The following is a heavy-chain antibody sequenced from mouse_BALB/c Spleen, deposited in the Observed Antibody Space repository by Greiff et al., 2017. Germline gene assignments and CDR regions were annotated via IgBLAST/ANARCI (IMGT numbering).Heavy chain of an antibody. V-gene: IGHV5-6*01. CDR2: ISSGGSYT. CDR3: ARQDLPSFDY. CDR1: GFTFSSYG. J-gene: IGHJ2*01. D-gene: IGHD5-1*01. Sequence: EVQGVESGGDLVKPGGSLKLSCAASGFTFSSYGMSWVRQTPDKRLEWVATISSGGSYTYYPDSVKGRFTISRDNAKNTLYLQMSSLKSEDTAMYYCARQDLPSFDYWGQGTTLTVSS.